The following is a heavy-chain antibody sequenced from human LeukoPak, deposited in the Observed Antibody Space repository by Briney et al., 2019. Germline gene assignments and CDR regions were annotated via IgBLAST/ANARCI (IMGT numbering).Heavy chain of an antibody. J-gene: IGHJ6*04. CDR1: GFTFSSYE. Sequence: GGSLRLSCAASGFTFSSYEMNWVRQAPGKGLEWVSYISSSGSTIYYADSVKGRFTISRDNAKNSLYLQMNSLRAEGTAVYYCARESGTPYYYYGMDVWGKGTTVTVSS. V-gene: IGHV3-48*03. CDR3: ARESGTPYYYYGMDV. CDR2: ISSSGSTI. D-gene: IGHD1-7*01.